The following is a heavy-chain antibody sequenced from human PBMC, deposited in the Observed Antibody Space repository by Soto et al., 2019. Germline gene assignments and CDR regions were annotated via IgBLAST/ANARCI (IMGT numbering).Heavy chain of an antibody. V-gene: IGHV3-23*01. CDR3: AKLTLFLALGFDY. Sequence: EVHLLDSGGGLVQPGGSLRLSCAASGFTFSNYVMSWVRKAPGKGLAWVSSISGGGDNTYYADSVKGRFTISRDNSKNTLFLQMNSLRAEDTAVYYCAKLTLFLALGFDYWGQGTLVTVSS. J-gene: IGHJ4*02. D-gene: IGHD3-10*01. CDR2: ISGGGDNT. CDR1: GFTFSNYV.